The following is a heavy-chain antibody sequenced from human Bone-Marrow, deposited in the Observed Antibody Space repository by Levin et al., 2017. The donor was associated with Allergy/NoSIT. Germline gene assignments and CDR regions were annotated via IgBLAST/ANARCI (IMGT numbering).Heavy chain of an antibody. CDR1: GFTFSGYA. CDR2: ISGSGQGT. V-gene: IGHV3-23*01. CDR3: AKDVDSAAGSDYFNY. Sequence: QTGGSLRLSCRASGFTFSGYAMSWVRQGPGRGLEWIAAISGSGQGTHYADSVKGRITVSRDNFNNTVSLQLRSLTAEDSAVYYCAKDVDSAAGSDYFNYWGRGARVTVSS. J-gene: IGHJ4*02. D-gene: IGHD6-25*01.